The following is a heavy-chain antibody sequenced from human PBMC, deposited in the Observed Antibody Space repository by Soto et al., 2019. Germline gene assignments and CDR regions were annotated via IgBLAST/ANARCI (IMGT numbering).Heavy chain of an antibody. J-gene: IGHJ6*02. CDR1: GGTFSSYT. CDR2: IIPILGIA. CDR3: ARGNRGFGEVLPYYYYGMDV. Sequence: SVKVSCKASGGTFSSYTISWVRQAPGQGLGWMGRIIPILGIANYAQKFQGRVTITRDKSTSTAYMELSSLRSEDTAVYYCARGNRGFGEVLPYYYYGMDVWGQGTTVTVSS. V-gene: IGHV1-69*02. D-gene: IGHD3-10*01.